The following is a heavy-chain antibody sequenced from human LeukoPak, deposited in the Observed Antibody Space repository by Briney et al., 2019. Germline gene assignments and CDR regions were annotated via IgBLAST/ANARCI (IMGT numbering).Heavy chain of an antibody. D-gene: IGHD1-26*01. Sequence: PSETLSLTCTVSGGSISSYYWSWIRQPPGKGLEWIGYIYYSGSTNYNPSLKSRVTISVDTSKNQFSLKLSSVTAADTAVYYCARRGALDAFDIWGQGTMVTVSS. V-gene: IGHV4-59*08. CDR1: GGSISSYY. CDR2: IYYSGST. J-gene: IGHJ3*02. CDR3: ARRGALDAFDI.